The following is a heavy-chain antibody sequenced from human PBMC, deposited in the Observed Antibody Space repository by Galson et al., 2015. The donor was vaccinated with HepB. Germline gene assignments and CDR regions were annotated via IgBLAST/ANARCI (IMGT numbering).Heavy chain of an antibody. CDR3: ARGIGGYGPTLGY. D-gene: IGHD5-12*01. CDR2: ISSDGSNK. V-gene: IGHV3-30-3*01. CDR1: GLTFRNYA. Sequence: SLRLSCAASGLTFRNYAMHWVRQAPGKGLEWVALISSDGSNKYYTDSVKGRFTISRDNSKNTLDLQMNSLRSEDTAVYYCARGIGGYGPTLGYWGQGTLVSVSS. J-gene: IGHJ4*02.